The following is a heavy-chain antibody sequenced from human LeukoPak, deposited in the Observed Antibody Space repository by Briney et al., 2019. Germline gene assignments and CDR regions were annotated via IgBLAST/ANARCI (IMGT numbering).Heavy chain of an antibody. D-gene: IGHD3-9*01. Sequence: GGSLRLSCAASGFTFSSYWMSWVRQAPGKGLEWVANIKQDGSEKYYVDSVKGRFTISRDNAKNSLYLQVNSLRAEDTAVYYCARDFGILTGYPSYWGQGTLVTVSS. CDR2: IKQDGSEK. CDR1: GFTFSSYW. CDR3: ARDFGILTGYPSY. J-gene: IGHJ4*02. V-gene: IGHV3-7*01.